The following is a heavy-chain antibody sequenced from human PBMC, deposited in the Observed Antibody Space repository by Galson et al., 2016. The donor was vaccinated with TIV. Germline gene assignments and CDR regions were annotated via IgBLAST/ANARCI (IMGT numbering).Heavy chain of an antibody. D-gene: IGHD5-18*01. CDR2: VSSSGRFL. CDR1: GFPFIHYS. J-gene: IGHJ4*02. CDR3: ARVKGDVKYSYGAVEF. V-gene: IGHV3-21*01. Sequence: SLRLSCAGFGFPFIHYSVNWVRQAPGKGLGWVASVSSSGRFLYYADSVKGRFTISKDNAKNSLNLQMNSLRVEDTAVYYCARVKGDVKYSYGAVEFWCQGTQVTVSS.